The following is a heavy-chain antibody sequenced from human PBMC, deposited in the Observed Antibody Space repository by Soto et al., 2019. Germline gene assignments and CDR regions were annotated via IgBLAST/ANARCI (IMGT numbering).Heavy chain of an antibody. J-gene: IGHJ6*03. Sequence: QVQLQESGPGLVKPSGTLSLTCAVSSGSISSSNWWSWVRQPPGKGLEWIGEIYHSGRTNYNPSLKCRVTISVDKSKNQFYLQLSSVTDADTAVYYCARERLYCSGGSCYSPYYYYYYMDVWGKWTTVTVSS. CDR3: ARERLYCSGGSCYSPYYYYYYMDV. CDR2: IYHSGRT. V-gene: IGHV4-4*02. D-gene: IGHD2-15*01. CDR1: SGSISSSNW.